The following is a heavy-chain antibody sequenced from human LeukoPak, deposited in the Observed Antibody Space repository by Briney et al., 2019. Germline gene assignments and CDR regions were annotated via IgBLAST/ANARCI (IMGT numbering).Heavy chain of an antibody. V-gene: IGHV3-7*01. CDR1: GFTFSSSW. CDR3: ARDHKGVFEY. CDR2: IKQDGSEK. J-gene: IGHJ4*02. Sequence: QPGGSLRLSCAASGFTFSSSWMSWVRQAPGKGLEWVANIKQDGSEKYYVDSVKGRFTISRDNAKNSLCLQMNSLRAEDAAVYYCARDHKGVFEYWGQGTLVTVSS.